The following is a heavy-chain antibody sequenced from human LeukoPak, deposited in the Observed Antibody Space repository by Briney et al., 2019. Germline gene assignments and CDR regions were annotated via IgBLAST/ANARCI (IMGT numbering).Heavy chain of an antibody. J-gene: IGHJ4*02. D-gene: IGHD4-17*01. CDR2: IYYSGST. V-gene: IGHV4-59*01. Sequence: PSETLSLTCTVSGGSMTTNYWSWIRQPPGKGLEWIGYIYYSGSTNYNPSLKSRVTISVDTSKNQFSLKLTSVTAADTAVYYCARRRYGDYFDYWGQGTLVTVSS. CDR1: GGSMTTNY. CDR3: ARRRYGDYFDY.